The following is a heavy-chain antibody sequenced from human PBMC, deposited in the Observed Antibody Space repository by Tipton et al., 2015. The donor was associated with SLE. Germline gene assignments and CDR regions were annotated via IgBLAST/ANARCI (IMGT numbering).Heavy chain of an antibody. V-gene: IGHV3-33*01. J-gene: IGHJ6*03. D-gene: IGHD3-22*01. CDR1: GFTFSSYG. Sequence: SLRLSCEGSGFTFSSYGIHWVRQAPGKGLEWVAIIWFHGNYEQYADSVRGRFTISRDKSKNTLYLQMNSLRAEDTAVYYCAAYHYDASGDQYMDVWGKGTTVTVSS. CDR3: AAYHYDASGDQYMDV. CDR2: IWFHGNYE.